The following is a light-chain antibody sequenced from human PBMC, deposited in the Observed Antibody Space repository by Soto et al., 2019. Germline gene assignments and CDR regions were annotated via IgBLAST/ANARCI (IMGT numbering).Light chain of an antibody. Sequence: QSVLAQPASVSGSPGQSITISCSGSSIDVGDNNYVSWYQHHPGKAPKLIIYEVSNRPSGVSNRFSGSSFDNTASLTISGLLPDDEADYYCSSYTTSSTPSYVFGTGTKLTVL. CDR1: SIDVGDNNY. CDR2: EVS. V-gene: IGLV2-14*01. CDR3: SSYTTSSTPSYV. J-gene: IGLJ1*01.